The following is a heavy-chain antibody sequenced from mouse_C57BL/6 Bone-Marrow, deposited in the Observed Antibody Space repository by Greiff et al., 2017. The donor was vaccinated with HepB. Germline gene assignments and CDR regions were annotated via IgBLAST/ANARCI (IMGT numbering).Heavy chain of an antibody. CDR1: GYAFSSSW. D-gene: IGHD1-1*01. CDR3: ARFYYGSSIDY. J-gene: IGHJ2*01. Sequence: QVQLQQSGPELVKPGASVKISCKASGYAFSSSWMNWVKQRPGKGLEWIGRIYPGDGDTNYNGKFKGKATLAADKSSSTAYMQLSSLTYEDAAVYFCARFYYGSSIDYWGKGTTLTVSS. CDR2: IYPGDGDT. V-gene: IGHV1-82*01.